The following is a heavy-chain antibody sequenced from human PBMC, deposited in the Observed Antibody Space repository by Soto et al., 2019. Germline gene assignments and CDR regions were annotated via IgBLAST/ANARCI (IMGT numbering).Heavy chain of an antibody. CDR2: ISAYNGNT. CDR1: GYTFTSYG. Sequence: ASVKVSCKASGYTFTSYGISWLRQAPGQGLEWMGWISAYNGNTNYAQKLQGRVTMTTDTSTSTAYMELRSLRSDDTAVYYCARGRYYDFWSGYFSGSVAFDIWGQGTMVTVSS. J-gene: IGHJ3*02. CDR3: ARGRYYDFWSGYFSGSVAFDI. V-gene: IGHV1-18*01. D-gene: IGHD3-3*01.